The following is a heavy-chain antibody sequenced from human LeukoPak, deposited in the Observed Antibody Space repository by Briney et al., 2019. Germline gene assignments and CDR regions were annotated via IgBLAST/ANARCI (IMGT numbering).Heavy chain of an antibody. CDR2: IIPIFGTA. V-gene: IGHV1-69*15. D-gene: IGHD5-24*01. Sequence: SVKVSCKASGGTFSSYAISWLRQAPGQGLDWMGRIIPIFGTANYAQKFHGRVTITPDESTSTAYMEPNNQTSNDTDGEYLSRFTEWLQNAWGQGTLVTVSS. CDR3: SRFTEWLQNA. CDR1: GGTFSSYA. J-gene: IGHJ5*02.